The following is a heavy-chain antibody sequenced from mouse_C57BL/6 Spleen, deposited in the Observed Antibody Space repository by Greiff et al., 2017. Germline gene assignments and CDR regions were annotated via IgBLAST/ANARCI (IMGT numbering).Heavy chain of an antibody. D-gene: IGHD2-3*01. CDR3: ADSSYDGDYPYYFDY. CDR2: IDPSDSYT. CDR1: GYTFTSYW. Sequence: VQLQQPGAELVRPGTSVKLSCKASGYTFTSYWMPWVKQRPGQGLEWIGVIDPSDSYTNYNHKFKGKATLTVDTSSSTAYMQLSSLTSEDSAVYHCADSSYDGDYPYYFDYWGQGTTRTVSS. J-gene: IGHJ2*01. V-gene: IGHV1-59*01.